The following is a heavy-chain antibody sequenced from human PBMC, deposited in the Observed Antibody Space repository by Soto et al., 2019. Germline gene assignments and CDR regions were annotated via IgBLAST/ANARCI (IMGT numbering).Heavy chain of an antibody. D-gene: IGHD3-10*01. Sequence: EVQLVESGGGLVQPGGSLRLSCAASGFTFSSYWMHWVRQAPGKGLVWVSRINSDGSSTSYADSVKGRFTISRDNAKNTLYLQMNSLRAEDTAVYYCARGFYGSGSYPHYYYYMDVWGKGTTVTVCS. CDR3: ARGFYGSGSYPHYYYYMDV. V-gene: IGHV3-74*01. CDR1: GFTFSSYW. J-gene: IGHJ6*03. CDR2: INSDGSST.